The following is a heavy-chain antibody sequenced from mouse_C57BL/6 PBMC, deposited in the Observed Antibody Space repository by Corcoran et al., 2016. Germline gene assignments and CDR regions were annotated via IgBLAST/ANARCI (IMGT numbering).Heavy chain of an antibody. Sequence: QIQLVQSGPELKKPGETVKISCKASGYTFTTYGMSWVKQAPGKGLKWMGWINTYSGVPTYADDFKGRFAFSLETSASTAYLQINNLKNEDTATYFCARGESYGNYGTWFAYWGQGTLVTVSA. D-gene: IGHD2-1*01. J-gene: IGHJ3*01. CDR1: GYTFTTYG. CDR3: ARGESYGNYGTWFAY. CDR2: INTYSGVP. V-gene: IGHV9-3*01.